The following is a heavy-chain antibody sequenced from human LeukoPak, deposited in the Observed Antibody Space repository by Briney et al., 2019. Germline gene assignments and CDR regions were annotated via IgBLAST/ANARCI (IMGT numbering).Heavy chain of an antibody. D-gene: IGHD3-3*01. CDR3: ATDRGWRTSGYYLYYFEY. V-gene: IGHV3-23*01. CDR2: ISGSGGST. CDR1: GFTFSNYA. Sequence: PGGSLRLSCAASGFTFSNYAMSWVRQAPGKGLEWVSGISGSGGSTYYADSVKGRFTISRDNSKNTLYLQMSSLGAEDTAVYYCATDRGWRTSGYYLYYFEYWGQGTLVTYSS. J-gene: IGHJ4*02.